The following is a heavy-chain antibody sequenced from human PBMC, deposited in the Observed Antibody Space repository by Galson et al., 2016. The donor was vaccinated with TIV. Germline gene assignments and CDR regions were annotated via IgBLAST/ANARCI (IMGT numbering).Heavy chain of an antibody. Sequence: SLRLSCAASGFAVSSIQMNWVRQAPGKGLEWVSTIYSGGTPEYADSVQGRFIISRDTLKNTVSLQMNTLRTEDTAVYFCARVQESLAAVEAFDVWGQGTLVTVSS. V-gene: IGHV3-53*01. CDR1: GFAVSSIQ. CDR3: ARVQESLAAVEAFDV. J-gene: IGHJ3*01. CDR2: IYSGGTP. D-gene: IGHD2-15*01.